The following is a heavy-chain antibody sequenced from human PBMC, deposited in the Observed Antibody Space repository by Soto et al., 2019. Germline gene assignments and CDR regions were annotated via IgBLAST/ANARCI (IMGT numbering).Heavy chain of an antibody. CDR1: GYTFTSYG. CDR3: ARVGTVTHSYYYYYMDV. Sequence: ASVKVSCKASGYTFTSYGISWVRQAPGQGLEWMGWISAYNGNTNYAQKLQGRVTMTTDTSTSTAYMELRSLRSDDTAVYYCARVGTVTHSYYYYYMDVWGKGTTVTVSS. CDR2: ISAYNGNT. J-gene: IGHJ6*03. D-gene: IGHD4-17*01. V-gene: IGHV1-18*01.